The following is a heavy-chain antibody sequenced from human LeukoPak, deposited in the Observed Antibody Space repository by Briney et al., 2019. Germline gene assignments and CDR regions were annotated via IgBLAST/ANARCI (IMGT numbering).Heavy chain of an antibody. J-gene: IGHJ4*02. CDR3: AGDGGRATIVRGIIIMSVGDF. Sequence: GGSLRLSCAASGFAFSNYGMHWVRQAPGQGLEWVAVISFDGTNTYYADSLKGRFTISRDNSKSTVYLQMNSLRPEDTALYYCAGDGGRATIVRGIIIMSVGDFWGQGALVTVSS. D-gene: IGHD3-10*01. CDR1: GFAFSNYG. CDR2: ISFDGTNT. V-gene: IGHV3-30*03.